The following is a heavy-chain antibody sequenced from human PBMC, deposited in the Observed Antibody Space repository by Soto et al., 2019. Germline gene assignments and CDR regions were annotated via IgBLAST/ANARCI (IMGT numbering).Heavy chain of an antibody. CDR1: GGSISSSNW. D-gene: IGHD5-18*01. J-gene: IGHJ4*02. CDR2: IYHSGST. CDR3: ASSRITAMGYYFDY. V-gene: IGHV4-4*02. Sequence: PSETLSLTCAVSGGSISSSNWWSWVRQPPGKGLEWIGEIYHSGSTNYNPSLKSRVTISVDKSKNQFSLKLSSVTAADTAVYHCASSRITAMGYYFDYWGQGTLVTVS.